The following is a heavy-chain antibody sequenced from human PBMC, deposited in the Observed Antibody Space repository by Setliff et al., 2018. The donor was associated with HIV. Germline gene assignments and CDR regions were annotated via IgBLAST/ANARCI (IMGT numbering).Heavy chain of an antibody. J-gene: IGHJ4*02. V-gene: IGHV4-4*08. CDR2: IYPSGSPDYPSGNT. CDR3: AKASVTSIQYFDY. D-gene: IGHD2-2*02. Sequence: SETLSLTCTVSGGSISSYYWSWIRQPPGKGLEWIGYIYPSGSPDYPSGNTVYNPSFRSRVTLFLDTSNNTLSLQMNSLRAEDTAVYYCAKASVTSIQYFDYWGQGTLVTVSS. CDR1: GGSISSYY.